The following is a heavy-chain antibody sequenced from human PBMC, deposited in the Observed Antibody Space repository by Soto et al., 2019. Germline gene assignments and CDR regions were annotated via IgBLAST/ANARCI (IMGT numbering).Heavy chain of an antibody. V-gene: IGHV4-39*01. CDR2: IYYSGST. CDR3: ASFYCSSTSCYSPDWFDP. D-gene: IGHD2-2*01. J-gene: IGHJ5*02. Sequence: NPSETLSLTCTVSGGSISSSSYYWGWIRQPPGKGLEWIGSIYYSGSTYYNPSLKSRVTISVDTSKNQFSLKLSSVTAADTAVYYCASFYCSSTSCYSPDWFDPWGQGTLVTVSS. CDR1: GGSISSSSYY.